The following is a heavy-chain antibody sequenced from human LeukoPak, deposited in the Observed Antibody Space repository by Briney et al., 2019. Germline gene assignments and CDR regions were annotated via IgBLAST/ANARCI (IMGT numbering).Heavy chain of an antibody. CDR1: GYTFTGYF. V-gene: IGHV1-2*02. CDR3: ARVHATGYFSLDLGY. CDR2: INPNTGST. J-gene: IGHJ4*02. D-gene: IGHD3-9*01. Sequence: GASVKVSCKASGYTFTGYFMHWVRQAPGQGLDWMGWINPNTGSTKNAQKFQGRVTMTRDTSIGTAYMELSTVTSDDTAVYFCARVHATGYFSLDLGYWGQGTLVTVSS.